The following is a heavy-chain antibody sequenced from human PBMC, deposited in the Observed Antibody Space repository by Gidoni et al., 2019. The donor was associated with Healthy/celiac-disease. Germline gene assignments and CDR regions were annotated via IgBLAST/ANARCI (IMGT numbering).Heavy chain of an antibody. Sequence: EVQLLESGGGLVQPGGSLRLSCAASGFTFSGYAMRWARQVPGKGLEWVSAISGSGGSTYYADSVKGRFTISRDNSKNTLYLQMNSLRAEDTAVYYCAKDSGYDFWSGYLFDYWGQGTLVTVSS. D-gene: IGHD3-3*01. CDR3: AKDSGYDFWSGYLFDY. CDR1: GFTFSGYA. CDR2: ISGSGGST. V-gene: IGHV3-23*01. J-gene: IGHJ4*02.